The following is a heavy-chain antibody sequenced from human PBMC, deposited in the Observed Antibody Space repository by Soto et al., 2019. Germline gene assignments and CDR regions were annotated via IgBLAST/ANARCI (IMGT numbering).Heavy chain of an antibody. CDR1: GYTFTTYD. Sequence: QVQLVQSGPEVKKPGASVKVSCKASGYTFTTYDFNWVRQAPGQGLERMGWLNAKSGMTGSAHKFQSRVTMTRDSSISNVYMELSRLRSEDTAVYYGARFAGSPDYWGQGTLVTVSS. J-gene: IGHJ4*02. D-gene: IGHD1-26*01. CDR3: ARFAGSPDY. CDR2: LNAKSGMT. V-gene: IGHV1-8*01.